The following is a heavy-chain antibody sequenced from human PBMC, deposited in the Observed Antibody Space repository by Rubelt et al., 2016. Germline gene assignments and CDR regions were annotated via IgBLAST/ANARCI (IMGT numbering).Heavy chain of an antibody. V-gene: IGHV3-23*04. CDR3: AKGDLGVWFGELLSPPDY. D-gene: IGHD3-10*01. J-gene: IGHJ4*02. CDR1: GFTFSNAW. CDR2: INDSGGST. Sequence: EVQLVESGGGLVKPGGSLRLSCAASGFTFSNAWMSWVRQAPGKGLEWVSTINDSGGSTYYTDSVKGRFTISRDNSKTTLYLQMNSLRAEDTALYYCAKGDLGVWFGELLSPPDYWGQGTLVTVSS.